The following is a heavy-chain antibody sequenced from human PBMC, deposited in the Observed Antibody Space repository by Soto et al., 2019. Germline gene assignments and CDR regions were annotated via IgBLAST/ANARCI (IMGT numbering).Heavy chain of an antibody. CDR3: GHYGSESYYFDF. Sequence: QITLKESGPPVVKPTQTLTLTCTFSGFSLRTSGVGVGWIRQPPGKALEWLALIYWDDDKRYSPSLKNRVTIXKXXSKNQVVLTMTDMDPVDTATYYCGHYGSESYYFDFWGQGTLVTVSS. CDR1: GFSLRTSGVG. CDR2: IYWDDDK. D-gene: IGHD3-10*01. V-gene: IGHV2-5*02. J-gene: IGHJ4*02.